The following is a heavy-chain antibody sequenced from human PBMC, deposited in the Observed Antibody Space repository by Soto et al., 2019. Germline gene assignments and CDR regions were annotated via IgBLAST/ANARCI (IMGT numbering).Heavy chain of an antibody. J-gene: IGHJ3*02. CDR1: GGSISSGGYY. CDR3: ARNGQGFLEWFRFAFDI. CDR2: IYYSGST. Sequence: QVQLQESGPGLVKPSQTLSLTCTVSGGSISSGGYYWSWIRQHPGKGLEWIGYIYYSGSTYYNPSLKSRVTISVDTSKNQFSLKLSSVTAADTAVYYCARNGQGFLEWFRFAFDIWGQGTMVTVSS. V-gene: IGHV4-31*03. D-gene: IGHD3-3*01.